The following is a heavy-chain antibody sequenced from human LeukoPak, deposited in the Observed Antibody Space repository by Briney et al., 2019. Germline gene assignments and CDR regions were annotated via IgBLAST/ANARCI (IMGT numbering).Heavy chain of an antibody. Sequence: SETLSLTCTVSGGTISSSSYYWGWIRQPPGKGLEWIGSIYYSGSTYYNPSLKSRVTISVDTSKNQFSLKLSSVTAADTAVYYCASNSYDSSGYYNDYWGQGTLVTVSS. CDR1: GGTISSSSYY. V-gene: IGHV4-39*07. CDR2: IYYSGST. J-gene: IGHJ4*02. CDR3: ASNSYDSSGYYNDY. D-gene: IGHD3-22*01.